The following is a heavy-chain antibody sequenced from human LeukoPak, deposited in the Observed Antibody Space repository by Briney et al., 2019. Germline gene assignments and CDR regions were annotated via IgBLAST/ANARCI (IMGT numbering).Heavy chain of an antibody. V-gene: IGHV3-33*08. J-gene: IGHJ5*02. CDR1: GITFSNYG. CDR2: IWSDGGNK. CDR3: ASAAGPFDH. Sequence: GGSLRLSCVASGITFSNYGRHWVRKAPGKGLEWVAVIWSDGGNKYYADSVKGRFTISRDNSKNTLYLQMNTLRADDTAVYFCASAAGPFDHWGQGTLVTVSS. D-gene: IGHD6-13*01.